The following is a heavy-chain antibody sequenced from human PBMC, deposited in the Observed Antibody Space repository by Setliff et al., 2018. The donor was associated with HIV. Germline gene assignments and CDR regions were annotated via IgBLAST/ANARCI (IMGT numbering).Heavy chain of an antibody. CDR1: GDTDFY. Sequence: TSETLSLTCTVSGDTDFYWSWIRQSPGKGLEWIGYTHASGKANYNPSLKSRVTISLDTSKMQFSLRLTSATAADTAVYYCATLDPSGGNFLAYWGQGTLVTVSS. CDR3: ATLDPSGGNFLAY. CDR2: THASGKA. V-gene: IGHV4-4*09. J-gene: IGHJ4*02. D-gene: IGHD2-21*02.